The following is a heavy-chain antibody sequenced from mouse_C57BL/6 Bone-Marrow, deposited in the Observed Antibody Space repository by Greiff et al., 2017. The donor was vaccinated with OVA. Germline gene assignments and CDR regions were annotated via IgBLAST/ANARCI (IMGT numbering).Heavy chain of an antibody. J-gene: IGHJ3*01. CDR2: ISSGGSYT. CDR1: GFTFSSYG. V-gene: IGHV5-6*02. D-gene: IGHD2-3*01. Sequence: EVKLVESGGDLVKPGGSLKLSCAASGFTFSSYGMSWVRQTPDKRLEWVATISSGGSYTYYPDSVKGRFTISRDNAKNTLYLQMSSLKSGDTAMYYCARRDGPWFAYWGQGTLVTVSA. CDR3: ARRDGPWFAY.